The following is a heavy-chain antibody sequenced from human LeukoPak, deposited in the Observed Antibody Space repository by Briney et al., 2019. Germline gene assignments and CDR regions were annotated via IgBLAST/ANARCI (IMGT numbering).Heavy chain of an antibody. CDR1: GFIFRDYA. CDR2: IRSKAYGGTT. J-gene: IGHJ4*02. V-gene: IGHV3-49*04. CDR3: KRYYYGGTFDY. D-gene: IGHD3-10*01. Sequence: GGSLRLSCTSSGFIFRDYAMTWVRQAPGKGLEGVGFIRSKAYGGTTEYAACVKGRFTISRDDSKSIAYLQMNSLKTEDTAVYYCKRYYYGGTFDYWGQGTLVTVSS.